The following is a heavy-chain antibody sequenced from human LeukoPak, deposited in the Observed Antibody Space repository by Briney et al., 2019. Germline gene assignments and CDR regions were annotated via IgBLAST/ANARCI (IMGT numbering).Heavy chain of an antibody. J-gene: IGHJ6*03. D-gene: IGHD2-2*01. CDR2: IYHSGST. CDR3: ARATKSTRTWATYYYYYMDV. Sequence: SQTLSLTCTVSGGSISSGGYYWSWIRQPPGKGLEWIGYIYHSGSTYYNPSLKSRVTISVDRSKNQFSLKLSSVTAADTAVYYCARATKSTRTWATYYYYYMDVWGKGTTVTVSS. CDR1: GGSISSGGYY. V-gene: IGHV4-30-2*01.